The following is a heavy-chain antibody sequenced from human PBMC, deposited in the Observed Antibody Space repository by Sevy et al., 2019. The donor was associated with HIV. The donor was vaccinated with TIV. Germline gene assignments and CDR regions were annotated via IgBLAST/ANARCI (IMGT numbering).Heavy chain of an antibody. CDR3: AKGLYFDFGAY. Sequence: ASVKVSCKTSGYTFNNYGISWVREAPGQGLEWMGWISVYGETNYAQKVQDRLTVTTDTSTATAYMELRSLRSDDTAVYYCAKGLYFDFGAYWGQRTLVTVSS. V-gene: IGHV1-18*01. CDR2: ISVYGET. CDR1: GYTFNNYG. J-gene: IGHJ4*02. D-gene: IGHD3-10*01.